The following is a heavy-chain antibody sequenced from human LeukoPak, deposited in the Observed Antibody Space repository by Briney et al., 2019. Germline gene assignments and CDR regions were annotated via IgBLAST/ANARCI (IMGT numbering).Heavy chain of an antibody. CDR2: IYHSGST. Sequence: LRLSCAASGFTFSNYAMSWIRQPPGKGLEWIGYIYHSGSTYYNPSLKSRVTISVDRSKNQFSLKLSSVTAADTAVYYCARKWGYYYYGMDVWGQGTTVTVSS. D-gene: IGHD2-8*01. CDR3: ARKWGYYYYGMDV. J-gene: IGHJ6*02. CDR1: GFTFSNYA. V-gene: IGHV4-30-2*01.